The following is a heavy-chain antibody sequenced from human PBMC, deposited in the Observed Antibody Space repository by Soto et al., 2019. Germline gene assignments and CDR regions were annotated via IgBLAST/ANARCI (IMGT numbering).Heavy chain of an antibody. CDR2: ISAYNGNT. CDR1: GYTFTSYG. CDR3: ARGGVTYYYDSSGYYCTFDY. J-gene: IGHJ4*02. V-gene: IGHV1-18*01. Sequence: ASVKVSCKASGYTFTSYGISWVRQAPGQGLEWMGWISAYNGNTNYAQKLQGRVTMTTDTSTSTAYMELRSLRSDDTAVYYCARGGVTYYYDSSGYYCTFDYWGQGTLVTVSS. D-gene: IGHD3-22*01.